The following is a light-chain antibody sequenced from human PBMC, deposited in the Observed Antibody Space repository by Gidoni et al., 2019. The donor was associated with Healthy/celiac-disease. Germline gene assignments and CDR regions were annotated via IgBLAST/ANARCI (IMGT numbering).Light chain of an antibody. CDR2: GAS. V-gene: IGKV3-20*01. J-gene: IGKJ4*01. CDR1: QSVSSCY. CDR3: QQYGSSPET. Sequence: IVLTQSPGTLSFSPGERATLSCRASQSVSSCYLAWYQQKPGQAPRLLISGASSRATGIPDRFSGSGSGTDFTLTISRLEPEDFAVYYCQQYGSSPETFGGGTKVEIK.